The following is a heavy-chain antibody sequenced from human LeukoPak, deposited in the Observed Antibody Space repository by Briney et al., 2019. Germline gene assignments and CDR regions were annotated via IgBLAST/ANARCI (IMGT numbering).Heavy chain of an antibody. CDR3: AKDLLRDLWFGES. D-gene: IGHD3-10*01. V-gene: IGHV3-23*01. CDR2: ISGSGGST. CDR1: GFTFSRYA. J-gene: IGHJ5*02. Sequence: GGSLRLSCGASGFTFSRYAMSWVRQAPGKGLEWVSAISGSGGSTYYADSVKGRFTISRDNSKNTLYLQMNSLRPEDTAVYYCAKDLLRDLWFGESWGQGTLVTVSS.